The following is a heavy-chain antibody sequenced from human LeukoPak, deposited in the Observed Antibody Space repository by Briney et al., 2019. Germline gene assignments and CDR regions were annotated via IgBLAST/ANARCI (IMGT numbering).Heavy chain of an antibody. CDR2: INHSGST. Sequence: PSETLSLTCAVYGESFSGYYWTWIRQPPGKGLEWIGEINHSGSTNYNPSLKSRVTISVDTSKNQFSLKLSSVTAADTAVYSCARSLLEYSSSSGFDYWGQGTLVTLSS. D-gene: IGHD6-6*01. CDR3: ARSLLEYSSSSGFDY. J-gene: IGHJ4*02. CDR1: GESFSGYY. V-gene: IGHV4-34*01.